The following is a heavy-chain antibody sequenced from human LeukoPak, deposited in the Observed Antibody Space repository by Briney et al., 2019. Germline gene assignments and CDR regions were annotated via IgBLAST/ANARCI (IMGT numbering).Heavy chain of an antibody. J-gene: IGHJ4*02. CDR1: GFTFSSYA. CDR2: ISYDGSNK. CDR3: ARDLSYDSSGYLVGFDY. D-gene: IGHD3-22*01. Sequence: GGSLRLSCAASGFTFSSYAMHWVRQAPGKGLEWVAVISYDGSNKYYADSVKGRFTISRDNSKNTLYLQMNSLRAEDTAVYYCARDLSYDSSGYLVGFDYWGQGTLVTVSS. V-gene: IGHV3-30*01.